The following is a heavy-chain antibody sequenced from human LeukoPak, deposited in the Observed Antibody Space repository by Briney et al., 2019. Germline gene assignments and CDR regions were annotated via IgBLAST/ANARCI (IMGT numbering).Heavy chain of an antibody. CDR2: ISANGGPT. Sequence: PGESLKISCTASGFTFSSYALSWVRQVSGKGLECVSGISANGGPTYYADSVKGRFAIFRDNPKNTLYLQMNSLRAEDTAIYYCARRRPDSGYAFWGQGTLVTVSS. D-gene: IGHD5-12*01. CDR1: GFTFSSYA. CDR3: ARRRPDSGYAF. J-gene: IGHJ4*02. V-gene: IGHV3-23*01.